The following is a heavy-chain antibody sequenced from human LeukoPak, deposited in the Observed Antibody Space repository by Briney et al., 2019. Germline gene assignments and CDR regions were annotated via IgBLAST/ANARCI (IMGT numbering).Heavy chain of an antibody. Sequence: GRSLRLSCAATGFTFNHYGMHWVRQAPGKGLEWVAVIWSDGTNIYYTDSVKGRFTISRVNSEKSVYLQMKSLRPEDTGVYYCARDAQRGFDYSNSLQYWGQGTPVTVST. CDR2: IWSDGTNI. CDR1: GFTFNHYG. CDR3: ARDAQRGFDYSNSLQY. V-gene: IGHV3-33*01. J-gene: IGHJ4*02. D-gene: IGHD4-11*01.